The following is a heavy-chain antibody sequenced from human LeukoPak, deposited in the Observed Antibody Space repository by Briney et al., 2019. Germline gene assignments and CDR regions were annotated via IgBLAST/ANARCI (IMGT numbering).Heavy chain of an antibody. Sequence: GGSLRLSCEASGFSFSSSWMTWVRQARGKGLEWVATIKNDGSDKYYVDSVKGRFTLSRDNAKSSLYLQMNSLRVEDTAVYYCADLGYTDGGQGTLVTVSS. J-gene: IGHJ4*02. D-gene: IGHD2-15*01. CDR2: IKNDGSDK. CDR3: ADLGYTD. V-gene: IGHV3-7*01. CDR1: GFSFSSSW.